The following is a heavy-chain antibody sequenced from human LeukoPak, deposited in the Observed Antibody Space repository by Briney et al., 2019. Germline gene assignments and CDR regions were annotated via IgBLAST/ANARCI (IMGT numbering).Heavy chain of an antibody. J-gene: IGHJ4*02. CDR2: IKQDGSET. V-gene: IGHV3-7*01. D-gene: IGHD1-26*01. CDR1: GFTFSSYW. Sequence: GGSLRLSCAASGFTFSSYWMTWVRQAPGRGLEWVANIKQDGSETYYVDSLKGRFTVSRDNAENSLYLQTNSLRAEDTAVYYCANLVGATKSDDYWGQGTLVTVSS. CDR3: ANLVGATKSDDY.